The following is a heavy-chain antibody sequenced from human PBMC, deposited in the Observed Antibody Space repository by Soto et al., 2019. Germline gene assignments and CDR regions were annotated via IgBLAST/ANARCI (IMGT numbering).Heavy chain of an antibody. Sequence: GGSLRLSCAASGFTFSSYAMHWVRQAPGKGLEWVAVISYDGSNKYYADSVKGRFTISRDNSKNTLYLQMNSLRAEDTAVYYCARGLTNWPPPNFDYWGQGTLVTVSS. CDR2: ISYDGSNK. CDR1: GFTFSSYA. J-gene: IGHJ4*02. D-gene: IGHD7-27*01. CDR3: ARGLTNWPPPNFDY. V-gene: IGHV3-30*04.